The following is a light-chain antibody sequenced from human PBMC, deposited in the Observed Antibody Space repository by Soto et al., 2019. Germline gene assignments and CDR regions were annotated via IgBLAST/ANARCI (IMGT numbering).Light chain of an antibody. CDR2: KAS. J-gene: IGKJ1*01. CDR1: QTISSW. Sequence: DIQMTQSPSTLSGSVGDRVTITCRASQTISSWLAWYQQKPGKAPKLLIYKASTLKSGVPSRFSGSGSGTEFTLTISSLQPDDFATYYCQQYSGYSSWTFGQGTKVDIK. CDR3: QQYSGYSSWT. V-gene: IGKV1-5*03.